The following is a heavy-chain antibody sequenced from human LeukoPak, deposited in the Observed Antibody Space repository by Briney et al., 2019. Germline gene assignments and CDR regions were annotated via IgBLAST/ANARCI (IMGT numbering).Heavy chain of an antibody. CDR3: ARFAAGGSYYYYMDV. D-gene: IGHD6-25*01. CDR1: GFTFSSYT. Sequence: GGSQRLSCAASGFTFSSYTMNWVRQPPGKGLEWVSNIGTSSTTIYYADSVKGRFTISRDNAKNSLYLQMNSLRADDTAVYYCARFAAGGSYYYYMDVWGKGTTVTVSS. CDR2: IGTSSTTI. J-gene: IGHJ6*03. V-gene: IGHV3-48*01.